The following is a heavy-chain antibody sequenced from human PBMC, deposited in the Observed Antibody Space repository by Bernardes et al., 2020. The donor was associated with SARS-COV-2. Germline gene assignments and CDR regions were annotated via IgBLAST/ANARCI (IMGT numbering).Heavy chain of an antibody. CDR3: ARTRTTISTTGIPVDY. CDR2: INPNTGGT. Sequence: AVPVSCKACGYTFTDYFIHWLRQAPGQRLEWMGWINPNTGGTNYLQKFQGRVTMTRDTSITTAYMELSWLRSEDTAIYYCARTRTTISTTGIPVDYWCQGTLVTVSS. J-gene: IGHJ4*02. CDR1: GYTFTDYF. D-gene: IGHD2-21*02. V-gene: IGHV1-2*02.